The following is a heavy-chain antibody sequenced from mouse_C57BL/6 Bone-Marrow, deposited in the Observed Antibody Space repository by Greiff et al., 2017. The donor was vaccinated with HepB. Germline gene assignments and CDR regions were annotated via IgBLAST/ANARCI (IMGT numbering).Heavy chain of an antibody. CDR1: GFNIKDDY. CDR2: IDPENGDT. J-gene: IGHJ1*03. CDR3: TTSDYGSPFYWYFDV. D-gene: IGHD1-1*01. V-gene: IGHV14-4*01. Sequence: EVQLQQSGAELVRPGASVKLSCTASGFNIKDDYMHWVKQRPEQGLEWIGWIDPENGDTEYASKFQGKATITADTSSNTAYLQLSSLTSEDTAVYYCTTSDYGSPFYWYFDVWGTGTTVTVSS.